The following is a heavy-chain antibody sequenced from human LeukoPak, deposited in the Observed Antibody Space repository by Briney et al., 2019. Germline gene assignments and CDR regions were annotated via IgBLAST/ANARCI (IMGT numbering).Heavy chain of an antibody. D-gene: IGHD2-2*01. CDR2: INPNDGDT. V-gene: IGHV1-2*02. Sequence: ASVKVSCKASGYTFTDYYMHWVRQAPGQGFEWMGWINPNDGDTNYAQKFQGRVTMTRDTPISTAHMEVSRLRSGDTAVYYCARANFLYCSSSTCLFDYWGLGTLVTVSS. CDR3: ARANFLYCSSSTCLFDY. J-gene: IGHJ4*02. CDR1: GYTFTDYY.